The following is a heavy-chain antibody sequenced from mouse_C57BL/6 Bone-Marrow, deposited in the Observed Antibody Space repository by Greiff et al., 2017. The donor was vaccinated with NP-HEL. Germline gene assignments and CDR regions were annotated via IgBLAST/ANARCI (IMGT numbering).Heavy chain of an antibody. Sequence: VQLKESGGDLVKPGGSLKLSCAASGFTFSSYGMSWVRQTPDKRLEWVATISSGGSYTYYPDSVKGRFTISRDNAKNTLYLQMSSLKSEDTAMYYCVQHKGYCGWGQGTLVTVSA. D-gene: IGHD2-14*01. CDR1: GFTFSSYG. V-gene: IGHV5-6*01. J-gene: IGHJ3*01. CDR2: ISSGGSYT. CDR3: VQHKGYCG.